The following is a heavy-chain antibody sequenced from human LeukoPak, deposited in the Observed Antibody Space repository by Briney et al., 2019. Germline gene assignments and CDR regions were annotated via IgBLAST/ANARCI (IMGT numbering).Heavy chain of an antibody. CDR3: ATDFYDST. CDR2: IRSNSDGGTI. V-gene: IGHV3-15*07. CDR1: GFTFSNAW. Sequence: PGGSLRLSCATAGFTFSNAWMNWVRQAPGKGLEWVGRIRSNSDGGTIDYAAPVKGRFTLSRDDSKTTLYLQMNSLQTEDTAVYYCATDFYDSTWGQGTLVTVSS. D-gene: IGHD3-22*01. J-gene: IGHJ5*02.